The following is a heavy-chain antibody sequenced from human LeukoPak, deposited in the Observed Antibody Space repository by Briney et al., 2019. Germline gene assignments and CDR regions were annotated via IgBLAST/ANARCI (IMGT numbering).Heavy chain of an antibody. CDR3: ATYITMVRGPKYYFDY. V-gene: IGHV3-7*01. Sequence: PGGSLRLSCAASGFTFRSYWMSWVRQAPGKGLEWVANIKQDGSEKYYVDSVKGRFTISRDNAKNSLYLQMNSLRAEDTAVYYCATYITMVRGPKYYFDYWGQGIQVTVSS. CDR1: GFTFRSYW. J-gene: IGHJ4*02. D-gene: IGHD3-10*01. CDR2: IKQDGSEK.